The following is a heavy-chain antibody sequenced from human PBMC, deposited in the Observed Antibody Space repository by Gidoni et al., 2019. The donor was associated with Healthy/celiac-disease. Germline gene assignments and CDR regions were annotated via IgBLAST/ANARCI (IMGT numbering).Heavy chain of an antibody. J-gene: IGHJ4*02. D-gene: IGHD3-10*01. CDR1: GFTFSSYW. V-gene: IGHV3-7*03. Sequence: EVQLVESGGGLVQPGGSLRLSCAAFGFTFSSYWMSWVRQAPGKGLEWVANIKQDGSEKYYVDSVKGRFTVSRDNAKNSLYLQMNSLRAEDTAVYYCARVMDGFDYWGQGTLVTVSS. CDR2: IKQDGSEK. CDR3: ARVMDGFDY.